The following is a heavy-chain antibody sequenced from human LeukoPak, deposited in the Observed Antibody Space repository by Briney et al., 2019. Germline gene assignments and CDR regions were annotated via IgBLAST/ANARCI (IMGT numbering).Heavy chain of an antibody. J-gene: IGHJ4*02. CDR3: AKDHSSGYYYFDY. CDR2: ISGSGGST. D-gene: IGHD3-22*01. Sequence: SGGSLRPSCAASGFTFSNYAMSWVRQAPGKGLEWVSVISGSGGSTYYADSVKGRFTISRDNSKNTLYLQMNSLRAEDTAVYYCAKDHSSGYYYFDYWGQGTLVTVSS. CDR1: GFTFSNYA. V-gene: IGHV3-23*01.